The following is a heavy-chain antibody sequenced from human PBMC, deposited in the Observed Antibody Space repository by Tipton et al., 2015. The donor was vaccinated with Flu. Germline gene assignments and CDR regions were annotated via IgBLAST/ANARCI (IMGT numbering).Heavy chain of an antibody. CDR3: ARGGYGPPRDY. CDR2: ITHSGST. Sequence: TLSLTCAVYGGSFSAYYWSWIRQSPGKGLEWIGEITHSGSTNYNPSLKSRVTISVDTSKNQFSLKLSSVTAADTAVYYCARGGYGPPRDYWGQGTLVTVSS. V-gene: IGHV4-34*01. CDR1: GGSFSAYY. J-gene: IGHJ4*02. D-gene: IGHD5-18*01.